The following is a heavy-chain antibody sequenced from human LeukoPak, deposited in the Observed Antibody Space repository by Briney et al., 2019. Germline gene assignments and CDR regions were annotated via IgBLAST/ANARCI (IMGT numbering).Heavy chain of an antibody. J-gene: IGHJ6*03. CDR3: AKDRLVFSGGYYYYMDV. CDR2: ISYDGSNK. CDR1: GFTFSSYG. Sequence: PGGSLRLSCAASGFTFSSYGMHWVRQAPGKGLEWVAVISYDGSNKYYADSVKGRFTISRDNSKNTLYLQMNSLRAEDTAVYYCAKDRLVFSGGYYYYMDVWGKGTTVTVSS. V-gene: IGHV3-30*18. D-gene: IGHD6-6*01.